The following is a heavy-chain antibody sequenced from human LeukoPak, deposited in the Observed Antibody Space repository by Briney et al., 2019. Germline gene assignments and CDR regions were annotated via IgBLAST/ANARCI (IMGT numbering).Heavy chain of an antibody. V-gene: IGHV4-59*08. CDR3: ARLVLGAVAGTPDRYFDL. J-gene: IGHJ2*01. Sequence: PSETLSLTCTVSGGSISSYYWSWIRQPPGKGLEWIGSIYYSGSANSNPSLKSRVPIAVDTSKSQFSLKLSSVTAADTAVYYCARLVLGAVAGTPDRYFDLWGRGTLVTVSS. CDR1: GGSISSYY. CDR2: IYYSGSA. D-gene: IGHD6-19*01.